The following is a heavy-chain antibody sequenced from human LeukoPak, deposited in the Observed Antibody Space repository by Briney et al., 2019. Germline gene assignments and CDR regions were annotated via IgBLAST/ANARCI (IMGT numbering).Heavy chain of an antibody. CDR2: IIPIFGTA. Sequence: GASVKVSCKASGGTFSSYAISWVRQAPGQGLEWMGGIIPIFGTANYAQKFQGRVTITADESTSTAYMELSSLRSEDTAVYCCARDNCGGDCYPSDWGQGTLVTVSS. V-gene: IGHV1-69*13. J-gene: IGHJ4*02. D-gene: IGHD2-21*02. CDR1: GGTFSSYA. CDR3: ARDNCGGDCYPSD.